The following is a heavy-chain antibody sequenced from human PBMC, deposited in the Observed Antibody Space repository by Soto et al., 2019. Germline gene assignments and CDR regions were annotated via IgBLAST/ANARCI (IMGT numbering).Heavy chain of an antibody. Sequence: QVQLVQSGAEVKKPGSSVKVSCKASGGTFSSYAISWVRQAPGQGLEWMGGIIPIFGTANYAQKFQGRVTSTADESTSTADMELSSLRSEDTAVYYCARASGIKGSSGWYYWGQGTLVTVSS. CDR2: IIPIFGTA. CDR1: GGTFSSYA. J-gene: IGHJ4*02. CDR3: ARASGIKGSSGWYY. D-gene: IGHD6-19*01. V-gene: IGHV1-69*12.